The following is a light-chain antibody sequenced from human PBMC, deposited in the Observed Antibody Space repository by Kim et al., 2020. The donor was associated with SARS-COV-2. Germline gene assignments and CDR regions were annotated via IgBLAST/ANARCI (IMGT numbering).Light chain of an antibody. J-gene: IGKJ1*01. Sequence: EIVLTQSPGTLSLSPGERATLSCRASQSVSSSYLAWYLQKPGQAPRLLIYGASSRATGIPDRFSGSGSGTDFTLTISRLGPEDFAVYYCQQYGSSQTFGQGTKVDIK. V-gene: IGKV3-20*01. CDR1: QSVSSSY. CDR3: QQYGSSQT. CDR2: GAS.